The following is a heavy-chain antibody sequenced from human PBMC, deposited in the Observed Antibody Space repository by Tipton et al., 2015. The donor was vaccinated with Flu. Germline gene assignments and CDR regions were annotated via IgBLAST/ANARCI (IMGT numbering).Heavy chain of an antibody. CDR3: ARDHPPSITVLGEITDYFGMDV. Sequence: QLVQSGGGLVKPGGSLRLSCAASGFTFSDYYMSWIRQVPGKGLEWLSHLSDSGSTINYADSVKGRFTISRDNAKNSLYLQTNSLRAEDTAVYYCARDHPPSITVLGEITDYFGMDVWGQGP. J-gene: IGHJ6*02. D-gene: IGHD3-3*01. CDR2: LSDSGSTI. V-gene: IGHV3-11*01. CDR1: GFTFSDYY.